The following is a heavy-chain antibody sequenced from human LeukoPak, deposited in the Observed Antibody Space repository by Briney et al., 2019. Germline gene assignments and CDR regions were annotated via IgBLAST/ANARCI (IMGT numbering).Heavy chain of an antibody. CDR3: ARDYGGTMIAVADLFGY. J-gene: IGHJ4*02. CDR1: GYTFTSYG. Sequence: GASVKVSCRASGYTFTSYGISWVRQAPGQGLEWMGWISAYNGNTNYAQKLQGRVTMTTDTSTSTAYMELRSLRSDDTAVYYCARDYGGTMIAVADLFGYWGQGTLVTVSS. V-gene: IGHV1-18*01. D-gene: IGHD3-22*01. CDR2: ISAYNGNT.